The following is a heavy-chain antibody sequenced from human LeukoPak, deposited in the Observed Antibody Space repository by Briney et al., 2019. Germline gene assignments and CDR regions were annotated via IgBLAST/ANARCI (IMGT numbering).Heavy chain of an antibody. CDR1: GFTFSDYD. J-gene: IGHJ4*02. CDR3: ARELGVGYYTTDY. V-gene: IGHV3-11*01. D-gene: IGHD1-26*01. CDR2: ISSSSSTI. Sequence: GGSLRLSCAASGFTFSDYDMSWIRQAPGKGLEWVSYISSSSSTIYYAYTVKGRFTISRDNAKNTLYLQMKTLRAEDTAVYYCARELGVGYYTTDYWGQGTLVTVSS.